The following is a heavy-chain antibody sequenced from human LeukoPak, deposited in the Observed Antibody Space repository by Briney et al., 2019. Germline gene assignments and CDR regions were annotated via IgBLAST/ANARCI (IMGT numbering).Heavy chain of an antibody. J-gene: IGHJ4*02. D-gene: IGHD4-23*01. CDR3: ARGDYGGNSWFSY. V-gene: IGHV1-69*05. Sequence: ASVKVSCKASGGTFSSYAISWVRQAPGQGLEWMGGIIPIFGTANYAQKFQGRVTITTDESTSTAYMELSSLRSEDTAVYYCARGDYGGNSWFSYWGQGTLVTVSS. CDR1: GGTFSSYA. CDR2: IIPIFGTA.